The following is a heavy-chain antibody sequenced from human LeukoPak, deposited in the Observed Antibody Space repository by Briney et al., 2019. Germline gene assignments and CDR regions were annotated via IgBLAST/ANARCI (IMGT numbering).Heavy chain of an antibody. J-gene: IGHJ5*02. CDR3: ARERGIRSCSSTSCYKGFNWFDP. CDR1: GGSFSGYY. CDR2: INHSGST. D-gene: IGHD2-2*02. V-gene: IGHV4-34*01. Sequence: KSSETLSLTCAVCGGSFSGYYWSWIRQPPGKGLEWIGEINHSGSTNYNPSLKSRVTISVDTSKNQFSLKLSSVTAADTAVYYCARERGIRSCSSTSCYKGFNWFDPWGQGTLVTVSS.